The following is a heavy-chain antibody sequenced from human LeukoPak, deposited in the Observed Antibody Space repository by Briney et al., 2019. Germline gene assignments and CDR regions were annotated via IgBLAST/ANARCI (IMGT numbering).Heavy chain of an antibody. CDR2: INQEASRT. J-gene: IGHJ4*02. Sequence: TGGSLRLSCAASGFTFRSYWMSWVRQAPGKGLEWLGHINQEASRTDHADSVKGRFTISRDNSRNLLYLHMSSLRAEDTAVYYSAKYLSRAFDSWGQGILVSVSS. V-gene: IGHV3-7*01. CDR3: AKYLSRAFDS. CDR1: GFTFRSYW. D-gene: IGHD2/OR15-2a*01.